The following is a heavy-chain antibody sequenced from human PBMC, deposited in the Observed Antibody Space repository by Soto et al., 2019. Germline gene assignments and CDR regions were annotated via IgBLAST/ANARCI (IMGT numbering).Heavy chain of an antibody. CDR1: GGSFSGYY. CDR2: INHSGST. J-gene: IGHJ6*02. CDR3: AGTGGRDV. Sequence: QGQLQQWGAGLLKPSETLSLTCAVSGGSFSGYYWSWLRQPPGKGPEWIGAINHSGSTKYNPSLDIRVTISVDTSHQQFSLKLNSVSAADPAVYDRAGTGGRDVWSQGATVTVSS. V-gene: IGHV4-34*01.